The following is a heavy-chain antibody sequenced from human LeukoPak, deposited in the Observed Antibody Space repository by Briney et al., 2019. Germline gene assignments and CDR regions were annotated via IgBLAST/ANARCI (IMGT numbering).Heavy chain of an antibody. CDR2: IYTSGST. CDR1: GGSISSGSYY. J-gene: IGHJ5*02. D-gene: IGHD3-3*01. Sequence: PSQTLSLTCTVSGGSISSGSYYWSWIRQPAGKGLEWIGRIYTSGSTNYNPSLKSRVTISVDTSKNQFSLKLSSVTAADTAAYYCARAKYYDFWSGYSNWFDPWGQGTLVTVSS. V-gene: IGHV4-61*02. CDR3: ARAKYYDFWSGYSNWFDP.